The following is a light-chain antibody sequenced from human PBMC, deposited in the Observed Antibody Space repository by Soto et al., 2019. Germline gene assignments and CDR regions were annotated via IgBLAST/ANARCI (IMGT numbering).Light chain of an antibody. Sequence: DIQMTQSPSTLSASVGDRVTITCRASQSISSWLAWYQQKPGKAPNLLIYGASNLDSGVPSRFSGSGYGTEFTLTISSLQPDDFAAYYCQQYNTYSGLTFGGGTKVEI. CDR3: QQYNTYSGLT. CDR2: GAS. CDR1: QSISSW. J-gene: IGKJ4*01. V-gene: IGKV1-5*03.